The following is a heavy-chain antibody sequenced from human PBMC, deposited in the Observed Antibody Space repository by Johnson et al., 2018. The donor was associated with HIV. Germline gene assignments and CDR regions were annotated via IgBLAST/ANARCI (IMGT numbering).Heavy chain of an antibody. Sequence: VQLVESGGGLVQRGGSLRLSCAASGFTFNTYVMNWVRQAPGKGLEWVSLIAASGDSTYYADSVRGRFAISRDNSKNTLSLQMNSLRVEDTAVYYCAREARIVVVEPSDAFDIWGQGTMVTVSS. V-gene: IGHV3-23*04. J-gene: IGHJ3*02. CDR1: GFTFNTYV. D-gene: IGHD3-22*01. CDR3: AREARIVVVEPSDAFDI. CDR2: IAASGDST.